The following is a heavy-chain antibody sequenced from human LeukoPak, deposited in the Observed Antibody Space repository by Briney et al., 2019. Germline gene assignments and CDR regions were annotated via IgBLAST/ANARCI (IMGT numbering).Heavy chain of an antibody. J-gene: IGHJ4*02. D-gene: IGHD5-18*01. Sequence: SETLSLTCTASGVSISSYAWSWVRQPPGKGLEWIGTIYYSGSTKNNPSLKSRVTISVDTSKNQVSLKLTSVIAVDNAVNYRARELVPIQLFDYWGQGTLVTVSS. CDR3: ARELVPIQLFDY. CDR2: IYYSGST. CDR1: GVSISSYA. V-gene: IGHV4-59*01.